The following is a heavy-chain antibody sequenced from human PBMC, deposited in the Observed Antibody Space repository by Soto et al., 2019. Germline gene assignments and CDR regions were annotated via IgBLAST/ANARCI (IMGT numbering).Heavy chain of an antibody. CDR3: ARHLNYYYMDV. V-gene: IGHV4-59*08. J-gene: IGHJ6*03. Sequence: SETLSLTCTVSGGSISSFYWTWIRQPPGKGLEWIGYLYYSGSTNYNPSLKSRVTIPVDTSKNQFSLKLSSVTAADTAVYYCARHLNYYYMDVWGKGTTVTVSS. CDR2: LYYSGST. CDR1: GGSISSFY.